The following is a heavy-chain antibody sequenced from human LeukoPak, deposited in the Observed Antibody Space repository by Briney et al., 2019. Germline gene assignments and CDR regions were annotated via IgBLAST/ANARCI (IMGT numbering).Heavy chain of an antibody. V-gene: IGHV3-33*06. Sequence: GRSLRLSCVASGFTFSSYGMNWVRQAPGKGLEWVAVIWYDGTNKFYADSVKGRFTISRDNSKNTLYLQMNSLRAEDTAVYYCAKRARPFGGGFDYWGQGTLVSVSS. J-gene: IGHJ4*02. CDR2: IWYDGTNK. D-gene: IGHD3-16*01. CDR3: AKRARPFGGGFDY. CDR1: GFTFSSYG.